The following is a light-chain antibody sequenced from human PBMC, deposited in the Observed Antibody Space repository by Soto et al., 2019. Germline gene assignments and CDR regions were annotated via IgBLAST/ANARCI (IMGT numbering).Light chain of an antibody. V-gene: IGKV1-39*01. CDR2: SGF. CDR1: EPISIY. Sequence: DIQMTQSPTSLSASVGDRVTITCRSSEPISIYLNWYQQKPGTAPLLLLYSGFILYSDVPSRFSGGRSGTDFTLTITDLQPDDFGIFYCQQTYSSPLTFGGGTRLEIK. CDR3: QQTYSSPLT. J-gene: IGKJ4*01.